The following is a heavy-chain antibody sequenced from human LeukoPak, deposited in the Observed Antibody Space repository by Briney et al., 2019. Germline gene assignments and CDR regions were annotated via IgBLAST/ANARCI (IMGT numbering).Heavy chain of an antibody. V-gene: IGHV1-69*04. Sequence: SVKVSCKASGGTFSSYAISWVRQAPGQGLEWMGRIIPILGIANYAQKFQGRATITADKSTSTAYMELSSLRSEDTAVYYCAREGSWDFGVVIIGEDYWGQGTLVTVSS. J-gene: IGHJ4*02. CDR2: IIPILGIA. D-gene: IGHD3-3*01. CDR3: AREGSWDFGVVIIGEDY. CDR1: GGTFSSYA.